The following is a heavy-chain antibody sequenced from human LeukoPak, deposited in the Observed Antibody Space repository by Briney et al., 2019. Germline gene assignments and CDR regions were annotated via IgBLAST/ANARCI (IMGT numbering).Heavy chain of an antibody. CDR3: ARSPPIWNYVDYFDY. V-gene: IGHV1-2*02. CDR2: IHPSSGVA. Sequence: ASVKVSCKASGYTFTSYGISWVPQAPGHGLEWLGWIHPSSGVAKLPQRFQGRVTMARDTSITTAYMELSSLRSDDTAVYYCARSPPIWNYVDYFDYWGQGVLVSVSS. CDR1: GYTFTSYG. D-gene: IGHD1-7*01. J-gene: IGHJ4*02.